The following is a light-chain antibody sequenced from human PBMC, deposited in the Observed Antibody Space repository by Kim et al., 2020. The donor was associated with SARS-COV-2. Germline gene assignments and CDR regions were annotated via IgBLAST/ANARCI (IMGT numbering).Light chain of an antibody. CDR1: GLGGYY. CDR2: GKN. Sequence: GNTVRKTSQGEGLGGYYASGYQQKPGQAPVLVIYGKNNRPSGIPDRFSGSSSGNTASLTITGAQAEDEADYYCNSRDSSGNHLVFGGGTQLTVL. CDR3: NSRDSSGNHLV. J-gene: IGLJ2*01. V-gene: IGLV3-19*01.